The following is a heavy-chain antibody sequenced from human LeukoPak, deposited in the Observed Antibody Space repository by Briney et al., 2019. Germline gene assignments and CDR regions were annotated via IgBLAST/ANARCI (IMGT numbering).Heavy chain of an antibody. Sequence: GGSLRLSCAASGSTFSSYAMSWVRQAPGKGLEWVSAISGSGGSTYYADSVKGRFTISRDNSKNTLYLQMNSLRAEDTAVYYCAKDAPVNIVVVPAANPWGQGTLVTVSS. D-gene: IGHD2-2*01. CDR3: AKDAPVNIVVVPAANP. V-gene: IGHV3-23*01. CDR2: ISGSGGST. CDR1: GSTFSSYA. J-gene: IGHJ4*02.